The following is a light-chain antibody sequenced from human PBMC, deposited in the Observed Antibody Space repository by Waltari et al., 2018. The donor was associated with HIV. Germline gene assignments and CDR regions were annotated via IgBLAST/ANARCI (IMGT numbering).Light chain of an antibody. CDR1: SSKIGSKI. Sequence: QSVLTQPPSVSATPGQNVTISCSGSSSKIGSKIVKWYQQLPGAAPKLLIYTNDQRPSGVPDRFSGSKSGTSASLAISGLQSADEADYYCAAWDDSLNGMFGGGTKLTVL. CDR2: TND. J-gene: IGLJ3*02. CDR3: AAWDDSLNGM. V-gene: IGLV1-44*01.